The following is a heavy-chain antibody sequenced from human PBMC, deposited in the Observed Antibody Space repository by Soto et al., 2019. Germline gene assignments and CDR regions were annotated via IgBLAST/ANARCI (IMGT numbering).Heavy chain of an antibody. CDR3: ARDGRNNFDF. CDR2: INSDGKTI. J-gene: IGHJ4*02. V-gene: IGHV3-74*01. CDR1: GFTFSSYW. Sequence: EVHLVESGGGLVQPGGSLRLSCAASGFTFSSYWMHWVRQLPGKGLEWVSRINSDGKTIKYADSVKGQFTISRDNARNTLDLQMNSLRAEDTAVYYCARDGRNNFDFWGQGTLVTVSS. D-gene: IGHD1-26*01.